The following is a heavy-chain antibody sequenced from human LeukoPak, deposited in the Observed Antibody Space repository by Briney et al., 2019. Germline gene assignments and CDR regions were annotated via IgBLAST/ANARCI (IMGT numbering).Heavy chain of an antibody. CDR3: ARDLYPGSGSYYNWFDP. V-gene: IGHV1-18*01. Sequence: ASVKVSCKASGYTFTSYGISWVRQAPGQGLEWMGWISAYNGNTNHAQKLQGRVTMTPDTSTSPAYMELRSLRSDDTAVYYCARDLYPGSGSYYNWFDPWGQGTLVTVSS. J-gene: IGHJ5*02. CDR2: ISAYNGNT. CDR1: GYTFTSYG. D-gene: IGHD3-10*01.